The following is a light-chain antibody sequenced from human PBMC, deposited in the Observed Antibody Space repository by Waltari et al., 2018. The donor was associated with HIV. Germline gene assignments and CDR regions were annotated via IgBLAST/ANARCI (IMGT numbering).Light chain of an antibody. J-gene: IGLJ3*02. V-gene: IGLV1-47*01. CDR1: SSNIGSHF. CDR3: ATWDDSSSGSWV. Sequence: QSVLTQPPSASGTPGQRVTISCSGGSSNIGSHFVYWYQQVGGTTPKILIFRNNKRPSGVPDRVSGSKSGTSASLSISGLRPEDEADYYCATWDDSSSGSWVFGGGTKVTVL. CDR2: RNN.